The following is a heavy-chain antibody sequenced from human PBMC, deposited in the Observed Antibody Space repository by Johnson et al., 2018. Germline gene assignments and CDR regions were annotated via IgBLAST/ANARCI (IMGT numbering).Heavy chain of an antibody. D-gene: IGHD2-21*02. J-gene: IGHJ3*02. Sequence: VQLQESGGGLVKPGGSLRLSCAASGFTFSSYSMNWVRQAPGEGLEWVSSISSSSSYIYYADSVKGRFTIPRDNAKNSLYLQMNSLRAEDTAGYYCARDLSISYCGGDCYSEDAFDIWGQGTMVTVSS. CDR2: ISSSSSYI. CDR1: GFTFSSYS. V-gene: IGHV3-21*01. CDR3: ARDLSISYCGGDCYSEDAFDI.